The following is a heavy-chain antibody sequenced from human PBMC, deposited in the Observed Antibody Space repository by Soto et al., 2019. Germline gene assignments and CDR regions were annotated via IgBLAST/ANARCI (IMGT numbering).Heavy chain of an antibody. D-gene: IGHD3-3*01. J-gene: IGHJ6*02. CDR3: ARETYYDFWSGPYYGMDV. CDR1: GFTFSSYA. CDR2: ISYDGSNK. V-gene: IGHV3-30-3*01. Sequence: HPGGSLRLSCAASGFTFSSYAMHWVRQAPGKGLEWVAVISYDGSNKYYADSVKGRFTISRDNSKNTLYLQMNSLRAEDTAVYYCARETYYDFWSGPYYGMDVWGQGTTVTVSS.